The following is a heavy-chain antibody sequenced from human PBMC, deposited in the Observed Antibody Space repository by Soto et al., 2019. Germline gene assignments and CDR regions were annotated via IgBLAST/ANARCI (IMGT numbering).Heavy chain of an antibody. CDR2: IYYSGST. CDR1: GGSISSGGYY. CDR3: ASSIAAAGTRFGY. Sequence: SETLSLTCTVSGGSISSGGYYWSWIRQHPGKGLEWIGYIYYSGSTYYNPSLKSRVTISVDTSKNQFSLKLSSVTAADTAVYYCASSIAAAGTRFGYRGQGTLVTVSS. J-gene: IGHJ4*02. D-gene: IGHD6-13*01. V-gene: IGHV4-31*03.